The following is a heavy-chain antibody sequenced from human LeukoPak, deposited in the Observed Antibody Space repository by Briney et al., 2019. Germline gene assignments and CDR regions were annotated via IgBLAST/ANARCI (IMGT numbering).Heavy chain of an antibody. V-gene: IGHV4-34*01. CDR2: MNPSGST. Sequence: PSETLSLTCAVYGGSFSGYYWAWIRQTPEKGLEWIGEMNPSGSTNYNPSLKSRVTISVDTSKNQFSLELSSVTAADTAVYYCARGRQDVTMIVVVMTAVSYYLDVWGKGTTVTVS. J-gene: IGHJ6*03. CDR3: ARGRQDVTMIVVVMTAVSYYLDV. D-gene: IGHD3-22*01. CDR1: GGSFSGYY.